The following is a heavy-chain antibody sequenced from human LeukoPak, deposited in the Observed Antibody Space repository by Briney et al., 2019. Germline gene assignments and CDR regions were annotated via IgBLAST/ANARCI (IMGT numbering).Heavy chain of an antibody. CDR2: INPNSGGT. V-gene: IGHV1-2*02. CDR1: GYTFTNYY. Sequence: GASLKVSCKASGYTFTNYYMHWVRQAPGQGLEWMGWINPNSGGTNYALKFQGRVTMTRDTSINTAYVDLSRLGSDDTAVYYCARQQYSNDALDYWGQGTLVTVSS. CDR3: ARQQYSNDALDY. D-gene: IGHD6-6*01. J-gene: IGHJ4*02.